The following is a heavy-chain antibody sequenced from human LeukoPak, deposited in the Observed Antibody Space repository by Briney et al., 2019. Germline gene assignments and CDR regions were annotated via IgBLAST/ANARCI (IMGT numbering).Heavy chain of an antibody. Sequence: ASVKVSCKASGYTFTGYYMHWVRQAPGQGLEWMGRINPNSGGTNYAQKFQGRVTMTRDTSISTAYMELSRLRSDDTAVYYCAGLPGLRYQIDYWGQGTLVTVSS. V-gene: IGHV1-2*06. CDR2: INPNSGGT. D-gene: IGHD5-12*01. CDR3: AGLPGLRYQIDY. J-gene: IGHJ4*02. CDR1: GYTFTGYY.